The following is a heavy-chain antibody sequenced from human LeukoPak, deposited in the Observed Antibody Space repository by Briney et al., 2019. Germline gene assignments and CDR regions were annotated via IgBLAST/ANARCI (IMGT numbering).Heavy chain of an antibody. CDR2: IRYDGSNK. CDR3: AKGSPSYYYYMDV. Sequence: PGGSLRLSCAASGFIFDDYAMHWVRQAPGKGLEWVAFIRYDGSNKYYADSVKGRFTISRDNSKNTLYLQMNSLRAEDTAVYYCAKGSPSYYYYMDVWGKGTTVTISS. D-gene: IGHD1-26*01. CDR1: GFIFDDYA. V-gene: IGHV3-30*02. J-gene: IGHJ6*03.